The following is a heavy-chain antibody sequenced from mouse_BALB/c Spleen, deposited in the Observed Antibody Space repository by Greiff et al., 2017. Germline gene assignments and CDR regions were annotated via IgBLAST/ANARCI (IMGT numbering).Heavy chain of an antibody. Sequence: EVQPLESGPGLVKPSQSLSLTCTVTGYSITSDYAWNWIRQFPGNKLEWMGYISYSGSTSYNPSLKSRISITRDTSKNQFFLQLNSVTTEDTATYYCARVDGYDGAFAYWGQGTLVTVSA. V-gene: IGHV3-2*02. CDR2: ISYSGST. CDR1: GYSITSDYA. J-gene: IGHJ3*01. CDR3: ARVDGYDGAFAY. D-gene: IGHD2-2*01.